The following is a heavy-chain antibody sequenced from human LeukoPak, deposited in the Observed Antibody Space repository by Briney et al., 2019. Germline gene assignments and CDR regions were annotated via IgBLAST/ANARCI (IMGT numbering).Heavy chain of an antibody. V-gene: IGHV3-64D*09. CDR1: GFTFSSSG. CDR3: VKATRGNYDY. CDR2: IGSNGGST. J-gene: IGHJ4*02. Sequence: GGSLRLSCSASGFTFSSSGMHWVRQAPGKGLEYVSAIGSNGGSTYYADSVKGRFTISRDNSKNTLYLQVSSLRAEDTAVYYCVKATRGNYDYWGQGTPVTVSS. D-gene: IGHD4-23*01.